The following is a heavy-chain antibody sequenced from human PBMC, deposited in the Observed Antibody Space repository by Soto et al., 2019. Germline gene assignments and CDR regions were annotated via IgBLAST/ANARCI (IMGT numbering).Heavy chain of an antibody. Sequence: GSLRLSCGDTGFSLSPYWMHWVRQAPGRGLEWVSRLSSDGFGAAYADSVKGRFFISRDIARNTLFLQMNSLRADDTAVYYCARDLGGPDYWGRGTSVTVSS. CDR1: GFSLSPYW. D-gene: IGHD3-16*01. V-gene: IGHV3-74*03. CDR3: ARDLGGPDY. J-gene: IGHJ4*02. CDR2: LSSDGFGA.